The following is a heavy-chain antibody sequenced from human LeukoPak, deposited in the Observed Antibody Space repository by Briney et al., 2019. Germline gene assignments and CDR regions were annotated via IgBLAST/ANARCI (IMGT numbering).Heavy chain of an antibody. D-gene: IGHD4-17*01. Sequence: SETLSLTCTVSGGSFSSTNYYWGWIRRPPGKGLEWIGSIFYSGSTYYNPSLKSRVTISVDTSKNHISLRMSSVTAADTAVYYCASHPSMTTALFDYWGQGTLVTVSS. CDR1: GGSFSSTNYY. J-gene: IGHJ4*02. CDR2: IFYSGST. V-gene: IGHV4-39*02. CDR3: ASHPSMTTALFDY.